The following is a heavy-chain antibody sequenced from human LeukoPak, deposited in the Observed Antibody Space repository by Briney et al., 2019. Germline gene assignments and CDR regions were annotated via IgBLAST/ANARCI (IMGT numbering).Heavy chain of an antibody. CDR1: GGSISSNNW. J-gene: IGHJ6*02. CDR2: IYHSGSP. V-gene: IGHV4-4*02. Sequence: SETLSLTCAVSGGSISSNNWWGWVRQPPGKGLEWIGEIYHSGSPNYNPSLKSRVTISVDKSRNHFSLNLSSVTAADTAVYYCASEPGIAAAGMRSSDYYYYGMDVWGQGTTVTVSS. CDR3: ASEPGIAAAGMRSSDYYYYGMDV. D-gene: IGHD6-13*01.